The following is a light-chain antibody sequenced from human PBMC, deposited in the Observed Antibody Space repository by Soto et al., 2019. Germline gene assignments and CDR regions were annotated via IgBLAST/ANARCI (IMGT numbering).Light chain of an antibody. J-gene: IGKJ1*01. CDR1: QSVSSY. Sequence: EIVLTQSTATLSLSPASRATLSCRGSQSVSSYLAWYQQKPGQAPRLLIYDASNRATGIPARFSGSGSGTDFTLTISSLEPEDFAVYYCQQRSNWPPWTFGQGTKVDIK. CDR2: DAS. CDR3: QQRSNWPPWT. V-gene: IGKV3-11*01.